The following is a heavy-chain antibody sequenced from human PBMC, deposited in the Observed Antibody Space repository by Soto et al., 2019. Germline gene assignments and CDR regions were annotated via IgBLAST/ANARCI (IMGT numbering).Heavy chain of an antibody. CDR3: AREGAYGSGSYYPLYYYGMDV. Sequence: QVQLVESGGGVVQPGRSLRLSCAASGFTFSSYGMHWVRQAPGKGLEWVAVIWYDGSNKYYADSVKGRFTISRDNSKNTLYLQMNSLRAEDTAVYYCAREGAYGSGSYYPLYYYGMDVWGQGTTVTVSS. J-gene: IGHJ6*02. CDR2: IWYDGSNK. CDR1: GFTFSSYG. V-gene: IGHV3-33*01. D-gene: IGHD3-10*01.